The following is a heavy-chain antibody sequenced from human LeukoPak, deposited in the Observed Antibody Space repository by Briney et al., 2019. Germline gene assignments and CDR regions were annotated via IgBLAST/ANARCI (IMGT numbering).Heavy chain of an antibody. J-gene: IGHJ3*02. D-gene: IGHD6-13*01. CDR1: GFTFSRYP. CDR2: IIVSDNTR. CDR3: ARRAAAGHLDGFDI. Sequence: GGSLTLSCAASGFTFSRYPMNWVPQAPGRGLEWVSYIIVSDNTRSYADSVTGRFTISKDNAKSSLSLQLNNLRAEDTAVYYCARRAAAGHLDGFDIWGQGTLITVSS. V-gene: IGHV3-48*03.